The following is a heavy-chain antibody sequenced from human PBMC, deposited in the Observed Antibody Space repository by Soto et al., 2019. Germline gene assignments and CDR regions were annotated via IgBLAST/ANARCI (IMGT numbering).Heavy chain of an antibody. CDR2: IYSGGST. J-gene: IGHJ4*02. D-gene: IGHD3-16*01. CDR1: GFTVSSNY. V-gene: IGHV3-66*01. CDR3: ARVVGEGSWRYSFDY. Sequence: GGSLRLSCAASGFTVSSNYMSWVRQAPGKGLEWVSVIYSGGSTYYADSVKGRFTISRHNSKNTLYLQMNSLRAEDTAVYYCARVVGEGSWRYSFDYWGQGTLVTVSS.